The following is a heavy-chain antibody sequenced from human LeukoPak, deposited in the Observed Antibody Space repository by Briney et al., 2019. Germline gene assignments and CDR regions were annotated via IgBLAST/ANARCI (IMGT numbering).Heavy chain of an antibody. V-gene: IGHV4-59*01. J-gene: IGHJ4*02. CDR1: GGSISSYY. Sequence: PSETLSLTCTVSGGSISSYYWSWIRQPPGTGLEWIGYIHYTGGTNYNPSLDSRATLSVDTSKNQFSLRLTSVTAADTAVYYCARVRVGGTFYYFDYWGQGTLVTVSS. CDR3: ARVRVGGTFYYFDY. D-gene: IGHD2/OR15-2a*01. CDR2: IHYTGGT.